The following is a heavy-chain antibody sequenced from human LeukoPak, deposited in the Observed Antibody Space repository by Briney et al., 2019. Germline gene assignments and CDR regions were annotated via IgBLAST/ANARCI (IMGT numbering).Heavy chain of an antibody. J-gene: IGHJ4*02. CDR1: GYTFTSYG. Sequence: ASVKVSCKASGYTFTSYGISWVRQAPGQGLEWMGWISAYNGNTNYAQKLQGRVTMTTDTSTSTAYMELRSLRSGDTAVYYCARGPYCSGGTCYSQYFDYWGQGTLVTVSS. V-gene: IGHV1-18*01. CDR2: ISAYNGNT. D-gene: IGHD2-15*01. CDR3: ARGPYCSGGTCYSQYFDY.